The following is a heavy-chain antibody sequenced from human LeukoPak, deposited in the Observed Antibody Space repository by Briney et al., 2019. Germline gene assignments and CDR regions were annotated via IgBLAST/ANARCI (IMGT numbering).Heavy chain of an antibody. CDR3: AKDPALSDFWTGTPHWFDP. J-gene: IGHJ5*02. CDR1: GFTFSTYG. CDR2: IRYDGSNT. Sequence: GGSLRLSCAASGFTFSTYGIHWVRQAPGKGLEWVALIRYDGSNTYYADSVRGRFTVSRDNSKSTLYLQMNSLRGEDMALYYCAKDPALSDFWTGTPHWFDPWGQGTLVIVSS. V-gene: IGHV3-30*02. D-gene: IGHD3/OR15-3a*01.